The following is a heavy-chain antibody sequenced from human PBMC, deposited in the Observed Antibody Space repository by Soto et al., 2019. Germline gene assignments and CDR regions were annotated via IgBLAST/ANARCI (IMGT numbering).Heavy chain of an antibody. CDR1: GDSVSSNSAA. Sequence: SQTLSLTCAISGDSVSSNSAAWNWIRQSPSRGLERLGGTYYRSKWYNDYAVSVKSRITINPDTSKNQFSLQLNSVTPEDTAVYYCASGSTPAKKDDAFDIWGQGTMVTVSS. CDR3: ASGSTPAKKDDAFDI. J-gene: IGHJ3*02. D-gene: IGHD2-2*01. CDR2: TYYRSKWYN. V-gene: IGHV6-1*01.